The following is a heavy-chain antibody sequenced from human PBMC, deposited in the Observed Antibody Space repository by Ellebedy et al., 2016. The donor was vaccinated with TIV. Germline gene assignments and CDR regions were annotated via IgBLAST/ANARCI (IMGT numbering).Heavy chain of an antibody. J-gene: IGHJ3*02. CDR2: IRNKLDGGTT. D-gene: IGHD3-16*01. Sequence: PGGSLRLSCAASGFTFSNAWMGWVRQAPGKGLEWVGLIRNKLDGGTTDYAAPVKGRFSISRDDSQNILSLQMNSLRTEETAIYYCSTYNDKDAFEIWGQGTMVIVSS. V-gene: IGHV3-15*01. CDR3: STYNDKDAFEI. CDR1: GFTFSNAW.